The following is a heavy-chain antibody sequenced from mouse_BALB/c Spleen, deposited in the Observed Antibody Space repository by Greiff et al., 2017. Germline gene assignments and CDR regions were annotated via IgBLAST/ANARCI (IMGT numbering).Heavy chain of an antibody. J-gene: IGHJ4*01. D-gene: IGHD2-14*01. CDR2: ISYDGSN. CDR3: ARLGSYAMDY. Sequence: VQLQQSGPGLVKPSQSLSLTCSVTGYSITSGYYWNWIRQFPGNKLEWMGYISYDGSNNYNPSLKNRISITRDTSKNQFFLKLNSVTTEDTATYYCARLGSYAMDYWGQGTSVTVSS. CDR1: GYSITSGYY. V-gene: IGHV3-6*02.